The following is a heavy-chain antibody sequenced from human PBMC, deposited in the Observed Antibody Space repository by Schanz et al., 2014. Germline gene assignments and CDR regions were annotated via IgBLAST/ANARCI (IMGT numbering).Heavy chain of an antibody. J-gene: IGHJ3*02. D-gene: IGHD6-19*01. Sequence: EVHLEESGGGLVQPGGSQRLSCAVSGFTFSNCDMTWVRQAPGKGLEWVSAISGSGETTYYADSVKGRFTISRDNSKNALYLQMNRLIAADTAVYYCAKCIGWYGRCAFDIWGQGTMVTVSS. CDR1: GFTFSNCD. CDR3: AKCIGWYGRCAFDI. V-gene: IGHV3-23*04. CDR2: ISGSGETT.